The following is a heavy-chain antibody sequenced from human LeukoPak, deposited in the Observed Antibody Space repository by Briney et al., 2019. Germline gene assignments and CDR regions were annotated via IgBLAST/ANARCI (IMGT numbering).Heavy chain of an antibody. D-gene: IGHD6-13*01. J-gene: IGHJ4*02. CDR2: IIPIFGTA. CDR1: GGTLSRYA. Sequence: SVKVSCKASGGTLSRYAISWVRQAPGQGLEWMGGIIPIFGTANYAQKFQGRVTMTRDMSTSTVYMELSSLRSEDTAVYYCAREKIAAALDYWGQGTLVTVSS. V-gene: IGHV1-69*05. CDR3: AREKIAAALDY.